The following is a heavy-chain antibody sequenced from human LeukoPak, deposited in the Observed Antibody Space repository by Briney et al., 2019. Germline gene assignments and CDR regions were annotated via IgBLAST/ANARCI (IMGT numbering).Heavy chain of an antibody. J-gene: IGHJ6*02. D-gene: IGHD6-13*01. CDR1: GFTFSSYG. CDR3: AKDRQQQLAYYYYYYGMDV. Sequence: GGSLRLSCAASGFTFSSYGMHWVRQAPGKGLEWVAVISYDGSNKYYADSVKGRFTISRDNSKNTLYLQMNSLRAEDTAVYYCAKDRQQQLAYYYYYYGMDVWGQGTTVTVSS. V-gene: IGHV3-30*18. CDR2: ISYDGSNK.